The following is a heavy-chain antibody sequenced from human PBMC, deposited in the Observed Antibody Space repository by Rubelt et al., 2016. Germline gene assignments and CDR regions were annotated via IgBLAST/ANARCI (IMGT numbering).Heavy chain of an antibody. CDR1: GGSFSGYY. CDR2: IKHSGST. V-gene: IGHV4-34*01. D-gene: IGHD5-18*01. J-gene: IGHJ4*02. CDR3: ARETAMVTGVY. Sequence: QVQLQQWGAGLLKPSETLSLTCAVYGGSFSGYYWSWIRQPPGKGLEWIGEIKHSGSTNYNPSPKGRVTISVETSKNQFALKLSSVTAADTAVYYCARETAMVTGVYWGQGTLVTVSS.